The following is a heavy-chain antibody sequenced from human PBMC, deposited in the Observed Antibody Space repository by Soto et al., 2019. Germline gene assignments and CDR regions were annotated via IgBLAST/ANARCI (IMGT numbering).Heavy chain of an antibody. CDR1: GFTFSSYS. V-gene: IGHV3-21*01. J-gene: IGHJ4*02. CDR2: ISSSSSYI. Sequence: EVQLVESGGGLVKPGGSLRLSCAASGFTFSSYSMNWVRQAPGKGLEWVSSISSSSSYIYYADSVKGRFTISRDNAKNSLYLQMNSLRAEDTDVYYCARDLDIVVVPAAMEIDYWGQGTLVTVSS. D-gene: IGHD2-2*03. CDR3: ARDLDIVVVPAAMEIDY.